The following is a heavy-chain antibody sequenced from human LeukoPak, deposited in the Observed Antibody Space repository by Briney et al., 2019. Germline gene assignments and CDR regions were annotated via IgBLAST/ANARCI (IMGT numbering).Heavy chain of an antibody. D-gene: IGHD6-13*01. Sequence: SETLSLTCAVYGGSFSGYYWSWIRQPPGKGLEWIGEINHSGSTNYNPSLKSRVTISVDTSKNQFSLKLSSVTAADTAVYYCARGHIAAARSWFDPRGQGTLVTVSS. J-gene: IGHJ5*02. V-gene: IGHV4-34*01. CDR1: GGSFSGYY. CDR3: ARGHIAAARSWFDP. CDR2: INHSGST.